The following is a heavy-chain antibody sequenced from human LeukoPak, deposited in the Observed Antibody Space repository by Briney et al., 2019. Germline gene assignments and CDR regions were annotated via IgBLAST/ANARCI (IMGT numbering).Heavy chain of an antibody. Sequence: GGSLRLPCAASGFIFSDHCMNWVRQAPGKGLEWVSYINRAGTTSFYADSVKGRFTVSRDNAKNSLYLEVTNLRAEDTGLYYCARGPAAMDWYFDFWGRGTLVTVSS. V-gene: IGHV3-11*01. CDR3: ARGPAAMDWYFDF. CDR1: GFIFSDHC. CDR2: INRAGTTS. D-gene: IGHD2-2*01. J-gene: IGHJ2*01.